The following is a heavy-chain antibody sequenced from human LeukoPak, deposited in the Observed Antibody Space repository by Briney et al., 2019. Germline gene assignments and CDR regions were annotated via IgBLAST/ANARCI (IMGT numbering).Heavy chain of an antibody. CDR3: ARGVTYYDFWSANYNWFDP. V-gene: IGHV4-59*01. J-gene: IGHJ5*02. Sequence: PSETLSLTCTVSGGSMSPYHWGWIRQPPGKGLEWTGYIYYSGSTNYNPSLKSRVTISVDTSKNQFSLKLSSVTAADTAVYYCARGVTYYDFWSANYNWFDPWGQGTLVTVSS. CDR1: GGSMSPYH. CDR2: IYYSGST. D-gene: IGHD3-3*01.